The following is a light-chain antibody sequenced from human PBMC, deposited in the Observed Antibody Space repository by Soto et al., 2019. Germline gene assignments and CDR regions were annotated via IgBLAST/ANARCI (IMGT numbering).Light chain of an antibody. Sequence: QPALTQPRSVSGSPGQSVTISCTGTSRDVGNYNFGSWYQQHPGKVPKLIIYDVTQRPSGVPNRFSGSKSGNTASLTVSGLQPDDEADYYCSSYAGSYTLIFGGGTKVTVL. CDR3: SSYAGSYTLI. CDR1: SRDVGNYNF. V-gene: IGLV2-11*01. J-gene: IGLJ2*01. CDR2: DVT.